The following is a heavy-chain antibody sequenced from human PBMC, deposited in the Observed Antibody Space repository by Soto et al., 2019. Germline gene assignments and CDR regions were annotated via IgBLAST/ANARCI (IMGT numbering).Heavy chain of an antibody. CDR1: GGTFSSYA. V-gene: IGHV1-69*13. J-gene: IGHJ6*02. CDR3: ARERTCSGGSCYSSRNYYCYGMDV. Sequence: SVKVSCKASGGTFSSYAISWVRQAPGQGLEWMGGIIPIFGTANYAQKFQGRVTITADESTSTAYMELSSLRSEDTAVYYCARERTCSGGSCYSSRNYYCYGMDVWGQGTTVTVSS. D-gene: IGHD2-15*01. CDR2: IIPIFGTA.